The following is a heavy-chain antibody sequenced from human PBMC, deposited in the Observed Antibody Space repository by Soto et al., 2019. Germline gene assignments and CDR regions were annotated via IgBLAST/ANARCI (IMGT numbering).Heavy chain of an antibody. CDR3: ARNFFPDV. J-gene: IGHJ6*02. Sequence: PSETLSLTCTVSGGSISSGDYYWRWIRQPPGKGLEWIGYIYYTGNTQYNPSLKSRVTISVDTSKNQFSLKLSSVTAADTAVYYCARNFFPDVWGQGTTVTVSS. CDR1: GGSISSGDYY. V-gene: IGHV4-30-4*01. CDR2: IYYTGNT.